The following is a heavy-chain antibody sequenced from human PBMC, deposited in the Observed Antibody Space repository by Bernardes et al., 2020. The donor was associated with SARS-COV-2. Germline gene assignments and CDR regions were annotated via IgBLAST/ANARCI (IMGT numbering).Heavy chain of an antibody. CDR2: IYYSGST. V-gene: IGHV4-39*01. D-gene: IGHD3-3*01. CDR1: GGSISSSSYY. CDR3: ARQTIMVLRFLEWLPGYFDY. J-gene: IGHJ4*02. Sequence: SETLSRTCTVSGGSISSSSYYWGWIRQPTGKGLEWIGSIYYSGSTYYNPSLKSRVTISVDTSKNQFSLKLSSVTAADTAVYYCARQTIMVLRFLEWLPGYFDYWGQGTLVTVSS.